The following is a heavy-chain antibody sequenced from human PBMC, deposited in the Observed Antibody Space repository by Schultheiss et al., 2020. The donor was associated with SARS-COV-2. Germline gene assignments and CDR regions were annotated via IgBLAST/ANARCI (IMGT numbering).Heavy chain of an antibody. CDR1: GDSISSYY. CDR3: ARATAARAPNWFDP. V-gene: IGHV4-59*12. Sequence: SETLSLTCTVSGDSISSYYWSWIRQPPGKGLEWIGEIYHSGSTYYNPSLKSRVTISVDTSKNQFSLKLRSVTAADTAVYYCARATAARAPNWFDPWGQGTLVTVSS. CDR2: IYHSGST. D-gene: IGHD6-6*01. J-gene: IGHJ5*02.